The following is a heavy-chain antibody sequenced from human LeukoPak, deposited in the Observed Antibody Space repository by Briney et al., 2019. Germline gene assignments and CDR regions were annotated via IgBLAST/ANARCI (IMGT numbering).Heavy chain of an antibody. Sequence: GGSLRLSCAASGFAFSSYAMSWVRQAPGKGLEWVSAISGSGGSTYYADSVKGRFTISRDSSKNTLYLQMNSLRAEDTAVYYCAKGHDFWSGYLNYYYYGMDVWGQGTTVTVSS. D-gene: IGHD3-3*01. CDR3: AKGHDFWSGYLNYYYYGMDV. CDR1: GFAFSSYA. CDR2: ISGSGGST. J-gene: IGHJ6*02. V-gene: IGHV3-23*01.